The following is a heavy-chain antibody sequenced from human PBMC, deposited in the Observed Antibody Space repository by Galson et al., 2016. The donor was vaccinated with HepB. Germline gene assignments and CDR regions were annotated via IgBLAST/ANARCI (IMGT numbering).Heavy chain of an antibody. J-gene: IGHJ4*02. D-gene: IGHD3-9*01. V-gene: IGHV4-39*01. CDR2: MYYSGTT. CDR3: ARYQRYSRWAALDY. CDR1: SDFNSNYY. Sequence: SETLSLTCTVSSDFNSNYYWAWIRQPPGKGLEWIGNMYYSGTTYYNPSLKRRVTISVNTSKNQFSLKLSSVTATDTAVYYCARYQRYSRWAALDYWGRGTLVTVSS.